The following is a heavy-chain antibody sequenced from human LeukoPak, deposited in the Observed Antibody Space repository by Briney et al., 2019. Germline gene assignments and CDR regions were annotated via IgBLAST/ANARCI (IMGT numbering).Heavy chain of an antibody. CDR2: ISGDGRDI. V-gene: IGHV3-23*01. CDR3: AHPTEYSSSWYGNWFDP. CDR1: AFTFSSYG. J-gene: IGHJ5*02. D-gene: IGHD6-13*01. Sequence: GGSLRLSCAASAFTFSSYGMSWVRQAPGKGLEWVSAISGDGRDIFYADAVKDRFTISRDNSKNTLYLQMNSLRAEDTAVYYCAHPTEYSSSWYGNWFDPWGQGTLVTVSS.